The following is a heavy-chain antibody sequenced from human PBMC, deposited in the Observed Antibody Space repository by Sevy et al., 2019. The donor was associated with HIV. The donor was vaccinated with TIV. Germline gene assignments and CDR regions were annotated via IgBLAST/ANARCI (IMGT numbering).Heavy chain of an antibody. CDR1: GFTFSTYG. Sequence: GGSLRLSCAASGFTFSTYGIHWVRQAPGKGLEWVALISYDGTKTFYIDSVKGPFTVSRDKSKNVLYLQMNNLRPDDTTVYYYAVWPGGPTAYYLKIDSWGQGTLVTVSS. V-gene: IGHV3-30*03. CDR3: AVWPGGPTAYYLKIDS. D-gene: IGHD3-9*01. J-gene: IGHJ4*02. CDR2: ISYDGTKT.